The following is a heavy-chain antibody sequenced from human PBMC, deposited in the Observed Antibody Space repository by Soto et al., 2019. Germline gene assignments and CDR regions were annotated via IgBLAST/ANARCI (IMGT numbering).Heavy chain of an antibody. J-gene: IGHJ3*02. CDR3: ARESGGDAFDI. Sequence: GASVKVSCKASGYTFTGYYMHWVRQAPGQGLEWMGWINPNSGGTNYAQKFHGRVTRTRDTSISTACMELSRLRSDDTSVYYCARESGGDAFDIWGQSTMVTVSS. CDR1: GYTFTGYY. CDR2: INPNSGGT. V-gene: IGHV1-2*02. D-gene: IGHD3-10*01.